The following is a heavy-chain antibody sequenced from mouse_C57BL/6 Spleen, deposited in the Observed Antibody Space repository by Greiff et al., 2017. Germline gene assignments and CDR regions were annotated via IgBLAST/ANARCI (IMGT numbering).Heavy chain of an antibody. J-gene: IGHJ2*01. CDR1: GYTFTGYW. CDR2: ILPGVGST. D-gene: IGHD1-1*01. Sequence: QVQLQQSGAELMKPGASVKLSCKATGYTFTGYWIEWVKQRPGQGLEWIGEILPGVGSTNYNEKFKGKATFTAATSTNTAYMQLSSLTTEDSAIYYCARRVYFGTSPYCDYWGQGTTLTVSS. CDR3: ARRVYFGTSPYCDY. V-gene: IGHV1-9*01.